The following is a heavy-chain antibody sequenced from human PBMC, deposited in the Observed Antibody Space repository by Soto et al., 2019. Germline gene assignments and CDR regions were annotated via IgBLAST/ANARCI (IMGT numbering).Heavy chain of an antibody. J-gene: IGHJ4*02. D-gene: IGHD6-13*01. CDR3: ARSFSSSSPLFGY. CDR2: IYTSGST. V-gene: IGHV4-61*02. CDR1: GGSISSGGYY. Sequence: QVQLQESGPGLVKPSQTLSLTCTVSGGSISSGGYYWSWIRQPAGKGLEWIGRIYTSGSTNYNPSLKSRVTMSVDTSKNQFSLKLSSVTAADTAVYYCARSFSSSSPLFGYWGQGTLVTVSS.